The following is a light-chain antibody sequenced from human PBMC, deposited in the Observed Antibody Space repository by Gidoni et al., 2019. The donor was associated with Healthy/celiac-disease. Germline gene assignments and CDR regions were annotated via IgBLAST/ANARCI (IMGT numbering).Light chain of an antibody. CDR3: QQRYSTPQT. J-gene: IGKJ1*01. CDR1: QSISSY. CDR2: AES. V-gene: IGKV1-39*01. Sequence: DIQMNQPPSSLSASVGDRVTITCRASQSISSYLNWYQQKPGKAPQLLIYAESSLQSGVPSRCIGSGSGTDFTLTISSLQPEDFSTYYCQQRYSTPQTFGQGTKVEIK.